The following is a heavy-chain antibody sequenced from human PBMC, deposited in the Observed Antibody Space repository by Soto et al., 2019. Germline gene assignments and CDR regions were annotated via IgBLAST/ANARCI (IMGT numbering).Heavy chain of an antibody. CDR3: AKLVVVPAAIDNWLDP. Sequence: GGSLRLSCAASGFTFSSYAMHWVRQAPGKGPEYVSAISSNGGSTYYANSVKGRFTISRDNSKNTLYLQMGSLRAEDMAVFYSAKLVVVPAAIDNWLDPWGQGTLVTVSS. CDR1: GFTFSSYA. D-gene: IGHD2-2*01. CDR2: ISSNGGST. J-gene: IGHJ5*02. V-gene: IGHV3-64*01.